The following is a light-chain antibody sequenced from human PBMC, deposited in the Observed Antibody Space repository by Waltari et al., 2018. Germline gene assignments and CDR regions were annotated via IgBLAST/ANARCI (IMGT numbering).Light chain of an antibody. CDR1: QSVFYGPNNKNY. Sequence: DIVMTQSPDSLAVSLGERAHINCKSRQSVFYGPNNKNYLAWYQQKPGQPPKLLIYWASTRQSGVPDRFSGSGSGTDFTLTISSLHAEDVAVYYCQQYYSTAPDTFGQGTKLEIK. CDR3: QQYYSTAPDT. J-gene: IGKJ2*01. V-gene: IGKV4-1*01. CDR2: WAS.